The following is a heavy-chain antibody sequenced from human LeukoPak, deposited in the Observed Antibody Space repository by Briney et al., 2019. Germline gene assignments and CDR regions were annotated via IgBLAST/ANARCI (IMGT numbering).Heavy chain of an antibody. CDR1: GGSINSYY. CDR3: ARRVGATSGNFDY. Sequence: SETLSLTCTVSGGSINSYYWSWIRQPPGKGLEWIGYIYYSGSTSYNPSLKSRVTISVDTSKNQFSLKLSSVTAADTAVYYCARRVGATSGNFDYWGQGTLVTVSS. D-gene: IGHD1-26*01. J-gene: IGHJ4*02. CDR2: IYYSGST. V-gene: IGHV4-59*01.